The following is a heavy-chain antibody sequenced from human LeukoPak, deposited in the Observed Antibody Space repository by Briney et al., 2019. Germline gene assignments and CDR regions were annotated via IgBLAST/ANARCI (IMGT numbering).Heavy chain of an antibody. Sequence: SETLSLTCTVSGASINTYYWSWIRPPPGKGLEWIGYIYYSGTTSYNPSLKTRVTISIDTSKNQFSLKLSSVTAADTAVYYCARVLRPMDSQYYFDYWGQGTLVTVSS. V-gene: IGHV4-59*01. D-gene: IGHD3-10*01. CDR1: GASINTYY. J-gene: IGHJ4*02. CDR3: ARVLRPMDSQYYFDY. CDR2: IYYSGTT.